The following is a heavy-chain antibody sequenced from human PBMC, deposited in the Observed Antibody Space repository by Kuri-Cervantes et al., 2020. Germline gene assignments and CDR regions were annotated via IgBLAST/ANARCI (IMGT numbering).Heavy chain of an antibody. Sequence: LSLTCAASGFTLSNYWMTWVRQAPGKGLEWVANIKKDGSEKYYVDSVRGRFTISRDNAKNSLHLQMDSLRAEDTAVYYCARVDIVVVVATNILSAFDMWGQGTMVTVSS. V-gene: IGHV3-7*01. CDR2: IKKDGSEK. J-gene: IGHJ3*02. CDR1: GFTLSNYW. D-gene: IGHD2-15*01. CDR3: ARVDIVVVVATNILSAFDM.